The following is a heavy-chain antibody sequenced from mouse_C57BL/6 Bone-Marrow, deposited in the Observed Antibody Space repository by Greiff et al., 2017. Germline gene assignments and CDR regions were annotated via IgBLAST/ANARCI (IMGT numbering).Heavy chain of an antibody. D-gene: IGHD4-1*01. Sequence: EVKLMESGEGLVKPGGSLKLSCAASGFTFSSYAMSWVRQTPEKRLEWVAYISSGGDYIYYADTVKGRFTISRDTARNTLYLQMSSLKSEDTAMYYCTRDTGNYYAMDYWGQGTSVAVAS. V-gene: IGHV5-9-1*02. CDR3: TRDTGNYYAMDY. CDR2: ISSGGDYI. J-gene: IGHJ4*01. CDR1: GFTFSSYA.